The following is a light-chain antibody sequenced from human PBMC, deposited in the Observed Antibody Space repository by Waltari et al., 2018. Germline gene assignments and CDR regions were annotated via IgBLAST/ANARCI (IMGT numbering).Light chain of an antibody. V-gene: IGKV3-20*01. J-gene: IGKJ4*01. CDR3: QQYNNSPLT. CDR2: GAS. Sequence: IVLPQSPGTLSLSPGERATLSCRASQRVAARNLAGYQQKAGQAPRLLIYGASSRATGIPDRFSGSGSGTEFTLTISRLEPEDVAVYYCQQYNNSPLTFGGGTKVEIK. CDR1: QRVAARN.